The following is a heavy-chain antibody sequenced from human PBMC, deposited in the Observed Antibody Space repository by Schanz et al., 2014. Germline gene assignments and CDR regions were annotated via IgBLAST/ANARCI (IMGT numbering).Heavy chain of an antibody. D-gene: IGHD7-27*01. J-gene: IGHJ3*02. CDR3: ARENLNWEAFDI. V-gene: IGHV3-48*04. CDR1: GFTFSSYG. CDR2: ISRDGTTS. Sequence: VQLVESGGGVVQPGRSLRLSCAVSGFTFSSYGMHWVRQAPGKGLEWVSYISRDGTTSYYADSVKGRFTISRDNAKNSLYLEMTSLRGEDTAVYYCARENLNWEAFDIWGQGTVVTVSS.